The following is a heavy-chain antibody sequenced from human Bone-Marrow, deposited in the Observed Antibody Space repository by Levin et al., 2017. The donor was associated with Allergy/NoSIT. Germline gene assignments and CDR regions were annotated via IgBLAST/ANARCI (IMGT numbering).Heavy chain of an antibody. Sequence: SVKVSCKASGGTFSSYAISWVRQAPGQGLEWMGGIIPIFGTANYAQKFQGRVTITADESTSTAYMELSSLRSEDTAVYYCAREDTAMVTVGWFDPWGQGTLVTVSS. CDR2: IIPIFGTA. CDR3: AREDTAMVTVGWFDP. V-gene: IGHV1-69*13. J-gene: IGHJ5*02. CDR1: GGTFSSYA. D-gene: IGHD5-18*01.